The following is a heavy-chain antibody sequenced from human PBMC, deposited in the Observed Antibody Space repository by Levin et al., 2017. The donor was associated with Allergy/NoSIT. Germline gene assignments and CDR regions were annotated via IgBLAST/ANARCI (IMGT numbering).Heavy chain of an antibody. CDR3: ARDARRVDSGYDFWFDS. CDR1: GFTFSSYS. J-gene: IGHJ5*01. V-gene: IGHV3-48*01. CDR2: IIGTSGAI. Sequence: GGSLRLSCAASGFTFSSYSMNWVRQAPGKGLEWISYIIGTSGAIVYADSVEGRFTISRDNDKNSVYLQMNSLRVEDTAVYYCARDARRVDSGYDFWFDSWGQGTLVTVSS. D-gene: IGHD5-12*01.